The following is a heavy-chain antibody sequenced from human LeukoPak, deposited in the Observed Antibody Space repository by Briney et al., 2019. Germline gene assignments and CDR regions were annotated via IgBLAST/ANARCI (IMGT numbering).Heavy chain of an antibody. V-gene: IGHV1-2*02. J-gene: IGHJ4*02. CDR3: ARETMVRGVILFDY. CDR2: INPNSGGT. Sequence: ASVKVSCKASGYTFTGYYMRWVRQSPGQGLEWMGWINPNSGGTNYAQKFQGRVTMTRDTSISTAYMELSRLRSDDTAVYYCARETMVRGVILFDYWGQGTLVTVSS. D-gene: IGHD3-10*01. CDR1: GYTFTGYY.